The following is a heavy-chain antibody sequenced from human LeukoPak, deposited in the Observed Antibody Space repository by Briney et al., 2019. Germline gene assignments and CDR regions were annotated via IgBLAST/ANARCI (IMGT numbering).Heavy chain of an antibody. CDR3: AREDYGNYYYYYMDV. V-gene: IGHV3-7*01. CDR1: GFTFSSYC. J-gene: IGHJ6*03. Sequence: GGSLRLSCAASGFTFSSYCFSWFRQAPGKGLEWVANIKYDGSEKYYVDSVKGRFTISRDNSKNSLYLQMNSLRAEDTAVYYCAREDYGNYYYYYMDVWGKGTTVTVSS. D-gene: IGHD4-17*01. CDR2: IKYDGSEK.